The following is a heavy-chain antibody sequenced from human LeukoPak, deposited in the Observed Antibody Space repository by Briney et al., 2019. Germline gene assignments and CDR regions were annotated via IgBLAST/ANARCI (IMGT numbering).Heavy chain of an antibody. CDR1: GFTVSSNY. Sequence: GGSLRLSCAASGFTVSSNYMSWVRQAPGKGLEWVSVIYSGGSTYYADSVKGRFTISRDNSKNTLYLQINSLRAEDTAVYYCARDNYYYYMAVWGKGTTVTIS. V-gene: IGHV3-66*01. J-gene: IGHJ6*03. CDR2: IYSGGST. CDR3: ARDNYYYYMAV.